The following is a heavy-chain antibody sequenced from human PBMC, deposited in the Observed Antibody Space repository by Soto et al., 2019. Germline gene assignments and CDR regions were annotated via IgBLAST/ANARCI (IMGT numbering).Heavy chain of an antibody. CDR3: ARDSIGLTYYYYGMDV. CDR2: IIPIFGTA. CDR1: GGTFSSYA. D-gene: IGHD3-3*02. V-gene: IGHV1-69*13. Sequence: GASVKVSCKASGGTFSSYAISWVRQAPGQGLEWMGGIIPIFGTANYAQKFQGRVTITADESTSTAYMELSSLRSEDTAVYYCARDSIGLTYYYYGMDVWGQGTTVTVSS. J-gene: IGHJ6*02.